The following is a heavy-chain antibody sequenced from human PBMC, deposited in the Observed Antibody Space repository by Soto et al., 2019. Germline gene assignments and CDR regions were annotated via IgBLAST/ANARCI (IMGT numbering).Heavy chain of an antibody. Sequence: QITLKESGPTLVKPTQTLTLTCTFSGFSLSTSGVSVGWIRQPPGKALEWLALIYWDDDKRYSPSLKSRLTITKDTSKTQVVLTMTHMDPVDTATYYCAHPALASSGSYYFDYWGQGTLVTVSS. J-gene: IGHJ4*02. CDR3: AHPALASSGSYYFDY. D-gene: IGHD3-10*01. V-gene: IGHV2-5*02. CDR2: IYWDDDK. CDR1: GFSLSTSGVS.